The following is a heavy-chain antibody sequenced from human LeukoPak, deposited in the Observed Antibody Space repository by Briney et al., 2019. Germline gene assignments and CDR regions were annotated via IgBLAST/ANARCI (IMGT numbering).Heavy chain of an antibody. CDR1: GYSFTTYW. J-gene: IGHJ4*02. CDR2: IYPGDSNT. Sequence: GESLKISCQGSGYSFTTYWIGWVRQTPGIGLQWMAIIYPGDSNTKYSPSFQGQVTISADKSINTAYLQWSGLKASDTAMYYCARHGRLRSGYHYFDYWGPGTLVTVFS. CDR3: ARHGRLRSGYHYFDY. D-gene: IGHD5-12*01. V-gene: IGHV5-51*01.